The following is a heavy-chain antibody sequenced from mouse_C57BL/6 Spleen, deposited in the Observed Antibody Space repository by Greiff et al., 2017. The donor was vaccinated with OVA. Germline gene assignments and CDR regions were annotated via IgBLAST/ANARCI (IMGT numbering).Heavy chain of an antibody. D-gene: IGHD1-1*02. Sequence: QVQLKESGPGLVQPSQSLSITCTVSGFSLTSYGVHWVRQSPGKGLEWLGVIWSGGSTDYNAAFISRLSISKDNSKSQVFFKMNSLQADDTAIYYCAREGNYGPFAYWGQGTLVTVSA. J-gene: IGHJ3*01. CDR1: GFSLTSYG. CDR3: AREGNYGPFAY. CDR2: IWSGGST. V-gene: IGHV2-2*01.